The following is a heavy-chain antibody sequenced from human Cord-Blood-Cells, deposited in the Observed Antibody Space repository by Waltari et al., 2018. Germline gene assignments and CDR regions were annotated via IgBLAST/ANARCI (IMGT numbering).Heavy chain of an antibody. Sequence: QVQLVQSGAEVKKPGASVKVSCKDSGYTFNGYYMHWVRQAPGQGHQWMGWINPNSGGTNYAQKFQGRVTMTRDTSISTAYMELSRLRSDDTAAYYCARGVVDTAMVDYWGQGTLVTVSS. CDR3: ARGVVDTAMVDY. CDR2: INPNSGGT. V-gene: IGHV1-2*02. J-gene: IGHJ4*02. CDR1: GYTFNGYY. D-gene: IGHD5-18*01.